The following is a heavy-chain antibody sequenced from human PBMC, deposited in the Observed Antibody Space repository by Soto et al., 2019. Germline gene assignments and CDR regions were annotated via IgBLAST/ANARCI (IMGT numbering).Heavy chain of an antibody. V-gene: IGHV4-39*01. CDR1: GASISTSSDF. CDR3: ARQPESTSYFEY. D-gene: IGHD2-2*01. Sequence: PSETLSLTCSVSGASISTSSDFWGWIRQAPGKGLEWIGNVYQSGTTRLNPSLKSRVSIFVDRSKNQFSLELNSATAADRAVYYCARQPESTSYFEYWGQGILVTVSS. CDR2: VYQSGTT. J-gene: IGHJ4*02.